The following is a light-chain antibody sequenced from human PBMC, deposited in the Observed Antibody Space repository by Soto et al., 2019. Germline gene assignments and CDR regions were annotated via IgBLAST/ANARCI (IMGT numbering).Light chain of an antibody. J-gene: IGKJ1*01. CDR2: DAS. CDR3: QQRSNWPRT. Sequence: EIVLTQYPATLSLSPGERATLSCRASQSVSSYLAWYQQKPGQAPRLLIYDASNRATGIPARFSGSGSGTDFTLTISSLEPEDFAVYYCQQRSNWPRTLGQGTKVDIK. V-gene: IGKV3-11*01. CDR1: QSVSSY.